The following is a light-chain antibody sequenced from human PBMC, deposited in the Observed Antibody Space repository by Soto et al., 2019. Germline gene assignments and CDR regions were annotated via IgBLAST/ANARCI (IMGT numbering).Light chain of an antibody. CDR2: AAS. J-gene: IGKJ5*01. V-gene: IGKV3-20*01. Sequence: EIVLTQSPGTLSLSPGERATLSCRASQSVSSSYLAWYQQKPGQAPRLLIYAASSRATGIPDRFSGSGSGTDFTLTINRLEPEDFAVYYRQQYGSSITFGQGTRLEIK. CDR1: QSVSSSY. CDR3: QQYGSSIT.